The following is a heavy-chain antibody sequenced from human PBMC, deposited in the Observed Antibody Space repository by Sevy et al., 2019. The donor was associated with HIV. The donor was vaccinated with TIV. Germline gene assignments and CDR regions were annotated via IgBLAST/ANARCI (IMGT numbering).Heavy chain of an antibody. Sequence: GGSLRLSCAASGFTFSAYAMSWVRQAPGKGLEWVSGISSSGGSTYYADSVKGRFSTSGDTSKNTLYLQMNSLRAEDTDVYYCATFRGGLYGSGYFQNWGQGTQVTVSS. CDR3: ATFRGGLYGSGYFQN. V-gene: IGHV3-23*01. J-gene: IGHJ1*01. CDR1: GFTFSAYA. CDR2: ISSSGGST. D-gene: IGHD3-10*01.